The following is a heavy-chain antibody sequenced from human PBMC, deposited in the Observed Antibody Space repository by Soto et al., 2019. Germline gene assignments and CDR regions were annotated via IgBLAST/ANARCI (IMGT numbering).Heavy chain of an antibody. Sequence: QVHLQQWGAGLLKPSETLSLSCGVYGGSFSGYYWTWIRPPPGKGLEWIGEIIHTGSTNYNPSLESRVTMSVDTSKKQFSLKLISVTAADTAVYHCARARIPFSGALDIWGQGTMVTVSS. D-gene: IGHD3-3*02. J-gene: IGHJ3*02. CDR1: GGSFSGYY. V-gene: IGHV4-34*02. CDR3: ARARIPFSGALDI. CDR2: IIHTGST.